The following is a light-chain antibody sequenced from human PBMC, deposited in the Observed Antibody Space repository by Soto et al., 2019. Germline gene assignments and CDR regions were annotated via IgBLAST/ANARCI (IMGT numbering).Light chain of an antibody. Sequence: IQKTKSPSSVTASIGDTLTPTCLSSQDINTLLAWYQQKPGKAPKLLIYGASTLESGVPSRFSGRGSGTDFTLTISSLQPEDFATYYCQHYNSYSEAFGQGTKVGIK. CDR1: QDINTL. V-gene: IGKV1D-12*01. CDR3: QHYNSYSEA. J-gene: IGKJ1*01. CDR2: GAS.